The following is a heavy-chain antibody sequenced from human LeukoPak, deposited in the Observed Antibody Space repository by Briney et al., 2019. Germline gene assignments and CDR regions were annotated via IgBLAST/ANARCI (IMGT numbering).Heavy chain of an antibody. CDR3: ARLRGLYSDTNRYQTALDC. CDR2: IKQDGSEK. J-gene: IGHJ4*02. D-gene: IGHD1-26*01. CDR1: GFTFSNYW. Sequence: GGSLRLSCAASGFTFSNYWMSWVRQAPGKGLEWVANIKQDGSEKYYVDSVKGRFTISRDNAKNSLSVQMNSLGAEDTAVYYCARLRGLYSDTNRYQTALDCWGQGTLVTVSS. V-gene: IGHV3-7*01.